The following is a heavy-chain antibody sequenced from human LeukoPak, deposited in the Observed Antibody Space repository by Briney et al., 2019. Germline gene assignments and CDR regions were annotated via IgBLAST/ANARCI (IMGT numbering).Heavy chain of an antibody. CDR2: LNSDCSST. Sequence: GGLLRLSCAAPGFSLSPYWIHCVSQAPGKGPVWVSRLNSDCSSTSYADSVKGRFTIVRDDANNTLYLQMNSLRAEDTAVYYCARDGYGSSTSCYYFDCWGQGTLVTVSS. V-gene: IGHV3-74*01. J-gene: IGHJ4*02. CDR3: ARDGYGSSTSCYYFDC. CDR1: GFSLSPYW. D-gene: IGHD2-2*01.